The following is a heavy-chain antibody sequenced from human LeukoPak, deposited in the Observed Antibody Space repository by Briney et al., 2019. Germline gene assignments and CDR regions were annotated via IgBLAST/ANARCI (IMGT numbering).Heavy chain of an antibody. CDR2: IYYSGST. J-gene: IGHJ3*02. Sequence: ASETLSLTCTVSGGSISSSSYYWGWIRQPPGKGLEWIGYIYYSGSTYYNPSLKSRVTISVDTSKNQFSLKLSSVTAADTAVYYCARAQAYDFWSGPRGNAFDIWGQGTMVTVSS. CDR3: ARAQAYDFWSGPRGNAFDI. D-gene: IGHD3-3*01. V-gene: IGHV4-31*03. CDR1: GGSISSSSYY.